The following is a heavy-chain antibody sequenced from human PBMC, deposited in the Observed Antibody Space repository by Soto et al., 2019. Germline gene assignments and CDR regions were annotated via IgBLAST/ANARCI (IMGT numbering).Heavy chain of an antibody. CDR3: QCSGGSFGWFDP. V-gene: IGHV4-59*01. J-gene: IGHJ5*02. CDR1: GGSISSYY. Sequence: SETLSLTCTVSGGSISSYYWSWIRQPPGKGLEWIGYIYYSGSTNYNPSLKSRVTISVDTSKNQFSLKLSSVTAADTAVYYCQCSGGSFGWFDPWGQGTLVTVSS. D-gene: IGHD2-15*01. CDR2: IYYSGST.